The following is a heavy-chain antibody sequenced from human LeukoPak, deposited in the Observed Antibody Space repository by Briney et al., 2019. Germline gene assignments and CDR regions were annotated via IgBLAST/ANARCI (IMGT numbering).Heavy chain of an antibody. CDR1: GFTFSTYG. J-gene: IGHJ3*01. V-gene: IGHV3-33*01. CDR2: IWYDGSIK. CDR3: ARAVGPFDF. Sequence: GGSLRLSCAASGFTFSTYGMRWVRQAPGKGLERVAVIWYDGSIKYYGDSVKGPFTISRDNSKNTLYLEMKSLRAEDTAMYYCARAVGPFDFWGPGTLVIVSS.